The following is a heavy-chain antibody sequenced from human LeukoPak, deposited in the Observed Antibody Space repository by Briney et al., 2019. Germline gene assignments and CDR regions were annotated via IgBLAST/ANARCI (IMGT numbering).Heavy chain of an antibody. Sequence: GGSLRLSCAASGFTFSSYSMNWVRQAPGKGLEWVSSISSSSSYIYYADSVKGRFTISRDNAKNSLYLQMNSLRAEDTAVYYCARAYSSSWYDRDDAFDIWGQGAMVTVSS. D-gene: IGHD6-13*01. CDR1: GFTFSSYS. V-gene: IGHV3-21*01. CDR3: ARAYSSSWYDRDDAFDI. J-gene: IGHJ3*02. CDR2: ISSSSSYI.